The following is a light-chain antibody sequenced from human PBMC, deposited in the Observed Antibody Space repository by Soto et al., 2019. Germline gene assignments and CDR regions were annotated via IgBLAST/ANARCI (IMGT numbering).Light chain of an antibody. CDR3: QQYYGLPPLT. CDR1: QNITNN. J-gene: IGKJ5*01. CDR2: HAS. Sequence: DIQMTQSPSSLSASIGDIVTITRQASQNITNNLSWYQQKPGKAPNLLIYHASKLAKGVTSRFSGSGSGTDFSFIITSLQREDLATYYCQQYYGLPPLTFGQGTRLEI. V-gene: IGKV1-33*01.